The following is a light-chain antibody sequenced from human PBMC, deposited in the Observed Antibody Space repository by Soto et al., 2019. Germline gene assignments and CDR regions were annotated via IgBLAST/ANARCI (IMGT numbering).Light chain of an antibody. CDR2: GAS. J-gene: IGKJ4*01. V-gene: IGKV1-39*01. CDR3: QQSYSMPLA. CDR1: QSISSS. Sequence: DIQMTQSPSSLSASVGDRVTITCRASQSISSSLNWYQQTPGKAPRLLIYGASSLQSGVPSRFSGSGSGTDVTLTISSLQPEDLVSYYCQQSYSMPLAFGGGTKVDIK.